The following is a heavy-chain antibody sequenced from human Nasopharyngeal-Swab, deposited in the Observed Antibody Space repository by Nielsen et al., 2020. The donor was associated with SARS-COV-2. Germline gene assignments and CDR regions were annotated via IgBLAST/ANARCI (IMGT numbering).Heavy chain of an antibody. CDR3: AGDLRMGV. Sequence: GESLKISCAASGFTFSSYSMNWVRQAPGKGLEWVSYISSSSSTIYYAASVKGRFTISRDNAKNSLYLQMNSLRAEDTAVYYYAGDLRMGVWGKGTTVTVSS. V-gene: IGHV3-48*01. J-gene: IGHJ6*03. CDR1: GFTFSSYS. CDR2: ISSSSSTI.